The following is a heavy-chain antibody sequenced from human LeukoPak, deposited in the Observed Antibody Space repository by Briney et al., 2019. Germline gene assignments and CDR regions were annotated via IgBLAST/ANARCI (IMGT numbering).Heavy chain of an antibody. Sequence: GASVKVSCKASGGTFSSYAISWVRQAPGQGLEWMGGIIPIFGTANYAQKFQGRVTITADKSTSTAYMELSSLRSEDTAVYYCATPRPGSYDDYYFDYWGQGTLVTVSS. D-gene: IGHD3-10*01. J-gene: IGHJ4*02. CDR2: IIPIFGTA. CDR3: ATPRPGSYDDYYFDY. CDR1: GGTFSSYA. V-gene: IGHV1-69*06.